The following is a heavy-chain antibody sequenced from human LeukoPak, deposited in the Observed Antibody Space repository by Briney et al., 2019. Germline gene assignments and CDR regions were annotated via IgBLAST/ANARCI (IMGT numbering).Heavy chain of an antibody. V-gene: IGHV3-7*01. CDR1: GFTFSSYW. D-gene: IGHD2-21*02. Sequence: PGGSLRLSCAASGFTFSSYWMSWVRQAPGKGLEWVANIKQDGSEKYYVDSVKGRFTISRDNAKNSLYLQMNSLRAEDTAVYYCARDVTRYYYYYMDVWGKGTTVTISS. J-gene: IGHJ6*03. CDR2: IKQDGSEK. CDR3: ARDVTRYYYYYMDV.